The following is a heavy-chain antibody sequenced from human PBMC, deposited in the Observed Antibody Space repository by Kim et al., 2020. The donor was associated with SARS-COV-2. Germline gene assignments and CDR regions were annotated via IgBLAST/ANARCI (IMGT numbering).Heavy chain of an antibody. D-gene: IGHD3-9*01. CDR3: ARGHLDPYYDFLTGYYWFDY. CDR1: GGSISSGSYY. V-gene: IGHV4-61*02. Sequence: SETLSLTCTVSGGSISSGSYYWSWIRQPAGKGLEWIGRIYTSGSTNYNPSLKSRVTISVDTSKNQFSLKLSSVTAADTAVYYCARGHLDPYYDFLTGYYWFDYWGQGTLVTVSS. J-gene: IGHJ4*02. CDR2: IYTSGST.